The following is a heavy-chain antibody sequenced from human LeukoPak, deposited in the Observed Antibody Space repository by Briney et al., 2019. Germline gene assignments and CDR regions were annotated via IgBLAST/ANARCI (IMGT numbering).Heavy chain of an antibody. CDR1: GGSISSGDYY. Sequence: PSQTLSPTCTVSGGSISSGDYYWSWIRQPRGKGLEWIGYIYYSGSTYYNPSLKTRITIPVDTSKNQFSLKLSSVTAADTAVYYCASGGYSYGYPWFDPWGQGTLVTVSS. D-gene: IGHD5-18*01. V-gene: IGHV4-30-4*01. CDR3: ASGGYSYGYPWFDP. CDR2: IYYSGST. J-gene: IGHJ5*02.